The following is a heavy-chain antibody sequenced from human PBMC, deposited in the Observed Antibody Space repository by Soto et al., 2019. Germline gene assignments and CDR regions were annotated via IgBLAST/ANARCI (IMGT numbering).Heavy chain of an antibody. V-gene: IGHV4-30-2*01. CDR2: IFPSGTT. CDR1: GGSLSGATYS. Sequence: QVQLRESGSGLVKPLETLSLTCCVSGGSLSGATYSWNWIRQPPGKGLEWIGYIFPSGTTYYNPSLKSRVTISIDVSKNQFSLSLRSFTAADTAVYYCARSREFDYWSQGTLVSVSS. CDR3: ARSREFDY. J-gene: IGHJ4*02.